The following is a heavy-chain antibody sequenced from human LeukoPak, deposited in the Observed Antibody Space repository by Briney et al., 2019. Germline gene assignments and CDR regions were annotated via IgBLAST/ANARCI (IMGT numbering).Heavy chain of an antibody. J-gene: IGHJ4*02. CDR1: GFTFSSYW. Sequence: GGSLRLSCAASGFTFSSYWMHWVRQAPGKGLVWVSRINSDGSSTSYADSVKGRFTISRDNSKNTLYLQMNSLRAEDTAVYYCARDGQDYGDYFWYFDYWGQGTLVTVSS. CDR3: ARDGQDYGDYFWYFDY. D-gene: IGHD4-17*01. V-gene: IGHV3-74*01. CDR2: INSDGSST.